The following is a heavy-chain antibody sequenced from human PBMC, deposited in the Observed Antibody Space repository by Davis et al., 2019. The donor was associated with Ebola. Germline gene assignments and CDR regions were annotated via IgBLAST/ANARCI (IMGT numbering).Heavy chain of an antibody. J-gene: IGHJ5*01. Sequence: GESLKISCAASGFSLSDHYMHWVRQAPGKGLERVSSTTSDSSTIFYADSVKGRFTISRDNAKHSLYLQMNSLRADDTAVYYCARGRYDYGGNQDAFDSWGQGTPVTVSS. CDR1: GFSLSDHY. CDR2: TTSDSSTI. D-gene: IGHD4-23*01. V-gene: IGHV3-69-1*02. CDR3: ARGRYDYGGNQDAFDS.